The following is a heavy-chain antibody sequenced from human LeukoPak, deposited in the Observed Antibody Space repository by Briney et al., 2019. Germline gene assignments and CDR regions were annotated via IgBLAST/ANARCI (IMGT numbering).Heavy chain of an antibody. CDR1: GGTFSSYA. V-gene: IGHV1-69*06. Sequence: ASVKVSCKASGGTFSSYAISWVRQAPGQGLEWMGGIIPIFGTANYAQKFQGRVTITADKSTSTAYMELSSLRSEDTAVYYCARNLWFGESSDAFDMWGQGTMVTVSS. D-gene: IGHD3-10*01. J-gene: IGHJ3*02. CDR2: IIPIFGTA. CDR3: ARNLWFGESSDAFDM.